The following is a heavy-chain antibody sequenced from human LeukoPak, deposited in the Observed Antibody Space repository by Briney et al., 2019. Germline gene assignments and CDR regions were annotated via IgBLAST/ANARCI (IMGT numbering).Heavy chain of an antibody. CDR2: IYTSGST. Sequence: PSQTLSLTCTVSGGSISSGSYYWSWIRQPAGKGLERIGRIYTSGSTNYNPSLKSRVTISVDTSKNQFSLKLSFVTAADTAVYYCARDLIKGARFDPWGQGTLVTVSS. J-gene: IGHJ5*02. V-gene: IGHV4-61*02. D-gene: IGHD3-16*01. CDR3: ARDLIKGARFDP. CDR1: GGSISSGSYY.